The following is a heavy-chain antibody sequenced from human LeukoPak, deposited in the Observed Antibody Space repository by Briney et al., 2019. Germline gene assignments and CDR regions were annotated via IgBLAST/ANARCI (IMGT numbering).Heavy chain of an antibody. Sequence: SETLSLTCTVSGGSISSYYWSWIRQPPGKGLEWIGYIYYSGSTNYNPSLKSRVTISVDTSRNQFSLKLSSVTAADTAVYYCARPPFIAAGYPYYYMDVWGKGTTVTVSS. J-gene: IGHJ6*03. V-gene: IGHV4-59*01. CDR1: GGSISSYY. CDR2: IYYSGST. CDR3: ARPPFIAAGYPYYYMDV. D-gene: IGHD6-13*01.